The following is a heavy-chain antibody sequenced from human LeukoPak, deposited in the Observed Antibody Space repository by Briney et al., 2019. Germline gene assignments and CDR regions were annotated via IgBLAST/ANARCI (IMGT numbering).Heavy chain of an antibody. J-gene: IGHJ4*02. Sequence: PSETLSLTCTVSGGSISSYYWSWIRQPPGKGLEWIGYIYYSGSTNYNPSLKSRVTISVDKSKNQFSLKLSSVTAADTAVYYCASFKWDPYYFDYWGQGTLVTVSS. CDR1: GGSISSYY. CDR3: ASFKWDPYYFDY. D-gene: IGHD1-26*01. CDR2: IYYSGST. V-gene: IGHV4-59*12.